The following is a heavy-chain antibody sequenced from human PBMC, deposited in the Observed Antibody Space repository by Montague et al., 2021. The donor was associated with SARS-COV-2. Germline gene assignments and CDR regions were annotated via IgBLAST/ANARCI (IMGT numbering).Heavy chain of an antibody. J-gene: IGHJ6*02. CDR3: ARGPADDNCSGGSCYSRYYYGMDV. CDR1: GGSFSGYY. V-gene: IGHV4-34*01. CDR2: INHSGST. Sequence: SETLSLTCAVYGGSFSGYYWSWIRQPPGKGLEWIGEINHSGSTNYNPSLKSRVTISVDTSKNQFSLKLSSVTAADTAVYYCARGPADDNCSGGSCYSRYYYGMDVWGQGSTVTGSS. D-gene: IGHD2-15*01.